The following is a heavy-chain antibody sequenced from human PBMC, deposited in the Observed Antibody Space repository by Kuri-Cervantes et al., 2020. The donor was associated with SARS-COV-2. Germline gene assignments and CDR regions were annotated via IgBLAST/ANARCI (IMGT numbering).Heavy chain of an antibody. CDR3: AREWCSGGSCYPN. CDR1: GGSFSGYY. CDR2: INHSGST. J-gene: IGHJ4*02. V-gene: IGHV4-34*01. D-gene: IGHD2-15*01. Sequence: LSLTCAVYGGSFSGYYWSWIRQPPGKGLEWIGEINHSGSTNYNPSLKSRVTISVDTSKNQFSLKLSSVTAADTAVYYCAREWCSGGSCYPNWGQGALVTVSS.